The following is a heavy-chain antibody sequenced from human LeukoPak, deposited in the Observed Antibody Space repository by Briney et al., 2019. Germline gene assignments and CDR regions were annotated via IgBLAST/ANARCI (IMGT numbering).Heavy chain of an antibody. J-gene: IGHJ6*02. CDR1: GLTFSGYD. CDR3: ARGGDSWSGYSYGMDV. V-gene: IGHV3-30*03. Sequence: AGGSLRLSCAASGLTFSGYDMHWVRQAPGKGLEWVAVISYDGRNEYYADSVKGRFTISRDISKNTVYLQMNSLRPEDTAVYYCARGGDSWSGYSYGMDVWGQGTTVTVSS. CDR2: ISYDGRNE. D-gene: IGHD3-3*01.